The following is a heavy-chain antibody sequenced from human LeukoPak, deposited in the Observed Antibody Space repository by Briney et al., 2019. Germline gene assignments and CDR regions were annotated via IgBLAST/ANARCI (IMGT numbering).Heavy chain of an antibody. V-gene: IGHV4-4*07. CDR3: ARESSGIAAAGYYYYSMDV. Sequence: PSETLSLTCTVSGGSISSYYWSWIRQPAGKGLEWIGRIYTSGSTNYNPSLKSRVTMSVDTSKNQFSLKLSSVTAADTAVYYCARESSGIAAAGYYYYSMDVWAKGPRSPSP. J-gene: IGHJ6*03. CDR1: GGSISSYY. D-gene: IGHD6-13*01. CDR2: IYTSGST.